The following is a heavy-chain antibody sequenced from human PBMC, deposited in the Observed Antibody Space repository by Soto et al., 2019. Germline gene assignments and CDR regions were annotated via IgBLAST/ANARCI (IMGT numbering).Heavy chain of an antibody. CDR3: ASHPARGAFDI. D-gene: IGHD3-10*01. CDR1: GFTFSSYW. V-gene: IGHV3-7*02. CDR2: IKQDGSEK. Sequence: EVQLVESGGGLVQPGGSLRLSCAASGFTFSSYWMSWVRQAPGKGLECVANIKQDGSEKYSVDSVKGRFTISRDNAKNSLYLQMTSLRAEDTALYYCASHPARGAFDIWGQGTMVTVSS. J-gene: IGHJ3*02.